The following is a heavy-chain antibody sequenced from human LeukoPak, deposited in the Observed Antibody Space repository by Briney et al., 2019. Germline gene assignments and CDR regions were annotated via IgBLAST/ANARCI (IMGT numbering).Heavy chain of an antibody. CDR3: ARTNHDFWSGYMPHPPLP. CDR1: GFTFSSYS. D-gene: IGHD3-3*01. V-gene: IGHV3-21*01. CDR2: ISSSSSYI. Sequence: GGPLRLSCAASGFTFSSYSMNWVRQAPGKGLEWVSSISSSSSYIYYAHAVKGRFTISRDNAKNSLYLQMNSLRDEDTAVYYCARTNHDFWSGYMPHPPLPWGQGTMVTVSS. J-gene: IGHJ3*01.